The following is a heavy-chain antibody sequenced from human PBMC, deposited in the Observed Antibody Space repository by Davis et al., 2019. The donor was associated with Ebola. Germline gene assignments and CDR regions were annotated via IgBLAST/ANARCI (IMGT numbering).Heavy chain of an antibody. Sequence: MPSETLSLTCAVYGGSFSGYYWSWIRQPPGEGLEWIGEINHSGSTNYNPSLKSRVTISVDTSKNQFSLKLSSVTAADTAVYYCARDRILSWYYYYYGMDVWGQGTTVTVSS. V-gene: IGHV4-34*01. CDR2: INHSGST. CDR1: GGSFSGYY. J-gene: IGHJ6*02. D-gene: IGHD2-8*02. CDR3: ARDRILSWYYYYYGMDV.